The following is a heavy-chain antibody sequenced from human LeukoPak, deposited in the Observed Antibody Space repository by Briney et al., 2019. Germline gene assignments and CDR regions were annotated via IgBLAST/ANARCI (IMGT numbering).Heavy chain of an antibody. Sequence: PGGSLRLSCAASGFTFSSYGMHWVRKAPGKGREWGAVISYDGSNKYYADSVKGRFTISRDNSKNTLYLQMNSLRAEDTAVYYCAKGGSGGYSYGYDAFDIWGQGTMVTVSS. D-gene: IGHD5-18*01. CDR1: GFTFSSYG. CDR3: AKGGSGGYSYGYDAFDI. V-gene: IGHV3-30*18. CDR2: ISYDGSNK. J-gene: IGHJ3*02.